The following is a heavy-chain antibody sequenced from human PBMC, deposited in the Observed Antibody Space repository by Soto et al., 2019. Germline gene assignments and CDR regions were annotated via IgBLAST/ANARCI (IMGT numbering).Heavy chain of an antibody. CDR1: GGSFRGYY. CDR2: INHSGST. J-gene: IGHJ5*02. D-gene: IGHD2-21*01. V-gene: IGHV4-34*01. CDR3: ARGRGRAYCGGDCAAFDP. Sequence: SETLSLTCAVYGGSFRGYYWSWIRQPPGKGLEWIGEINHSGSTNYNPSLKSRVTISVDTSKNQFSLKMSSVTAAETAVNSCARGRGRAYCGGDCAAFDPWGQGTLVTVSS.